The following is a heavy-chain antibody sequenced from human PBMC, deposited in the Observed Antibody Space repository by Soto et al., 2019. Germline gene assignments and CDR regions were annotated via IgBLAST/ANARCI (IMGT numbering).Heavy chain of an antibody. V-gene: IGHV2-5*02. D-gene: IGHD2-15*01. CDR1: GFSLSTSGVG. CDR2: IYWDDDK. Sequence: QITLKESGPTLVNPTQTLTLTCTFSGFSLSTSGVGVGWIRQPPGKALEWLALIYWDDDKRYSPSLKSRLTITKDTSKNQVVLTMTNMDPVDTATYYCAHALYCSGGSCSLYNWFDPWGQGTLVTVSS. J-gene: IGHJ5*02. CDR3: AHALYCSGGSCSLYNWFDP.